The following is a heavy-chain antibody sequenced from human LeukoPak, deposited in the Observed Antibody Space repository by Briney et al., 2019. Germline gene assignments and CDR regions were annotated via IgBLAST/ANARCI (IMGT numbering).Heavy chain of an antibody. CDR2: ISGRGGGT. Sequence: GGSLRLSCAASGFTFSTYAMSWVRQAPGKGLEWVSAISGRGGGTYYADSVKGRFTISRDNSKNTLYLQMNSLRAEDTAVYYCAKDLSKDDTIFGSATLDYWGQGTLVTVSS. D-gene: IGHD3-3*01. V-gene: IGHV3-23*01. CDR1: GFTFSTYA. J-gene: IGHJ4*02. CDR3: AKDLSKDDTIFGSATLDY.